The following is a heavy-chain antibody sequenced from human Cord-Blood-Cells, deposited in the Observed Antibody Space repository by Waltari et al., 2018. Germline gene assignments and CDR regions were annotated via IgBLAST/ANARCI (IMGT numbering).Heavy chain of an antibody. CDR3: AKELRYFDWLLTYFDY. D-gene: IGHD3-9*01. V-gene: IGHV3-23*01. Sequence: EVQLLESGGGLVQPGGSLRLSCAASGFTFSSYAMSWVRQAPGKGLEWVSASSGSGGSTNYADYVKGRFTISRDNSKNTLYLQMNSLRAEDTAVYYCAKELRYFDWLLTYFDYWGQGTLVTVSS. CDR2: SSGSGGST. CDR1: GFTFSSYA. J-gene: IGHJ4*02.